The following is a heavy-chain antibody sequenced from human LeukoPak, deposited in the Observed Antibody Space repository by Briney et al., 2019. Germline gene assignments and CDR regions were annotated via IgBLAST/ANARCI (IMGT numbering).Heavy chain of an antibody. CDR1: GFSFSSHW. J-gene: IGHJ4*02. V-gene: IGHV3-74*01. D-gene: IGHD2-21*01. CDR3: ASFGISWRSSY. Sequence: GGSLRLSCAASGFSFSSHWVHWVRQAPGKGLVWVSRISDDGSYTSNVDSVKGRFTISRDNVNNMLYLHMNSLRAEDTAVYYCASFGISWRSSYWCQGTMVTVS. CDR2: ISDDGSYT.